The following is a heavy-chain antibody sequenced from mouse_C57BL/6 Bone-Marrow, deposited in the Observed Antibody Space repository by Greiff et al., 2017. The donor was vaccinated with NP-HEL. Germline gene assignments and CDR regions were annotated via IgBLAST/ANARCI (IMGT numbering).Heavy chain of an antibody. Sequence: QVQLQQSGPGLVQPSQSLSITCTVSGFSLTSYGVHWVRQPPGKGLEWLGVIWSGGSTDYDAAFISRLSISKDNSKSQVFFKMNSLQADDTAIYYCAKGMRGVYYAMDYWGQGTSVTVSS. CDR3: AKGMRGVYYAMDY. CDR1: GFSLTSYG. V-gene: IGHV2-4*01. D-gene: IGHD2-10*02. J-gene: IGHJ4*01. CDR2: IWSGGST.